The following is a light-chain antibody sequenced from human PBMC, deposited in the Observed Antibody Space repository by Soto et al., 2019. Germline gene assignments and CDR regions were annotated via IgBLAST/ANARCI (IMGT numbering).Light chain of an antibody. J-gene: IGLJ2*01. CDR3: ASFVGTNSLV. V-gene: IGLV2-8*01. Sequence: QAVVTQPPSASGSPGQSVTISCTGTSGDIGGYNYVSWYQQHPGKAPKLLIYEVTKRPSGVPDRFSGSKSGNTASLTVSGPQAEDEADYYCASFVGTNSLVFGGGTKLTVL. CDR1: SGDIGGYNY. CDR2: EVT.